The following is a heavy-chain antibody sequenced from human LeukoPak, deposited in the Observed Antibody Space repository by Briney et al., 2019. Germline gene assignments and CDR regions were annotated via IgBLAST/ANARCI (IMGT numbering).Heavy chain of an antibody. CDR1: GYTFTSYG. J-gene: IGHJ3*02. D-gene: IGHD2-15*01. V-gene: IGHV1-18*01. CDR2: ISGYNGNT. CDR3: ARLCSGGSCYQAFDS. Sequence: GASVKVSCKASGYTFTSYGISWVRQAPGQGLEWMGWISGYNGNTNSAQKLQGRVTMTTDTSTSTAYMELRSLRSDDTAVYYCARLCSGGSCYQAFDSWGQGTMVTVSS.